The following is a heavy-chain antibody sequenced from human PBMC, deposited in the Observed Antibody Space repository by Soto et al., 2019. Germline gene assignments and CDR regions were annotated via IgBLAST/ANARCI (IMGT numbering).Heavy chain of an antibody. Sequence: QVQLVQSGAEVKKPGSSVKVSCKASGGTFSSYTISWVRQAPGQGLEWMGRIIPILGIANYAQKFQGRVTITADKSTSTAYMELSSLRSEDTAVYYCVRVSGYDSARDYYMDVWGKGTTVTVSS. D-gene: IGHD5-12*01. J-gene: IGHJ6*03. V-gene: IGHV1-69*02. CDR1: GGTFSSYT. CDR3: VRVSGYDSARDYYMDV. CDR2: IIPILGIA.